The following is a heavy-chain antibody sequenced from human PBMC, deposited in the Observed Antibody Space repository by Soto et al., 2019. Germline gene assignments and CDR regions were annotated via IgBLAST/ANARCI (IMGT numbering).Heavy chain of an antibody. D-gene: IGHD2-15*01. CDR2: IMPIFRAP. CDR1: GGAFSDYA. Sequence: QVQLVQSGAEVKKPGSSVKVSCKASGGAFSDYAFSWVRQAPGQGLEWLGGIMPIFRAPDYAQKFQGRVTITADEFTRTAYMEMNSLRSEDTAVYYCASWLKGPDIGNYYYGMDVWGQGTRSPSP. CDR3: ASWLKGPDIGNYYYGMDV. J-gene: IGHJ6*02. V-gene: IGHV1-69*12.